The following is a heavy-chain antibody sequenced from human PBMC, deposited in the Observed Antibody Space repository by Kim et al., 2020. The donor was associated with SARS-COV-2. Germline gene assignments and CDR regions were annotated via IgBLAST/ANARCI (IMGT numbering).Heavy chain of an antibody. V-gene: IGHV4-39*07. CDR1: GGSISSSSYY. Sequence: SETLSLTCTVSGGSISSSSYYWGWIRQPPGKGLEWIGSIYYSGSTYYNPSLKSRVTISVDTSKNQFSLKLSSVTAADTAVYYCARDVSSYSSSPRAFDIWGQGTMVTVSS. CDR2: IYYSGST. CDR3: ARDVSSYSSSPRAFDI. J-gene: IGHJ3*02. D-gene: IGHD6-13*01.